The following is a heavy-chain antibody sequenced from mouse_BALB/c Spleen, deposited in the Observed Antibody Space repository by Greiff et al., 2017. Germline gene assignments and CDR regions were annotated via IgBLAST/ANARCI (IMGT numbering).Heavy chain of an antibody. CDR2: IWSDGST. D-gene: IGHD2-4*01. CDR1: GFSLTSYG. Sequence: QVQLQQSGPDLVAPSQSLSITCTVSGFSLTSYGVHWVRQPPGKGLEWLVVIWSDGSTTYNSALKSRLSISKDNSKSQVFLKMNSLQTDDTAMYYCATSYDHDGAWFAYWGQGTLVTVSA. J-gene: IGHJ3*01. CDR3: ATSYDHDGAWFAY. V-gene: IGHV2-6-2*01.